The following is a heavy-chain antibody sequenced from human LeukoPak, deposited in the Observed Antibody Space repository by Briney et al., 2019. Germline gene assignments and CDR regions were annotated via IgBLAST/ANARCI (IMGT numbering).Heavy chain of an antibody. CDR2: IYHSGST. Sequence: SQTLSLTCTVSGGSISSGGYYWSWIRQPPGKGLEWIGYIYHSGSTYCNPSLKSRVTISVDRSKNQFSLKLSSVTAADTAVYYCARAEQQLVDYWGQGTLVTVSS. V-gene: IGHV4-30-2*01. CDR1: GGSISSGGYY. D-gene: IGHD6-13*01. J-gene: IGHJ4*02. CDR3: ARAEQQLVDY.